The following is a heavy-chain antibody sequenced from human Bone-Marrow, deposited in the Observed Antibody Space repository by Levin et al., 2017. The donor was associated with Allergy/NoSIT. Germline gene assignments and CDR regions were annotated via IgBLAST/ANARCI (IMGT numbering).Heavy chain of an antibody. V-gene: IGHV3-30*04. Sequence: GESLKISCAASGFTFDSYPIHWFRKAPGTGLEWLAVISYNENNKYYADSVRGRFTISRDNSKNTVPLQMDSLRPDDTALYFCSRGPFLTGPDFWGQGTLVAVSS. D-gene: IGHD3/OR15-3a*01. J-gene: IGHJ4*02. CDR3: SRGPFLTGPDF. CDR1: GFTFDSYP. CDR2: ISYNENNK.